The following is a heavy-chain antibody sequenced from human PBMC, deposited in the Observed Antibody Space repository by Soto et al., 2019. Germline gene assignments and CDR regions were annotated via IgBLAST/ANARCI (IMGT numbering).Heavy chain of an antibody. CDR2: IDPSDSYT. Sequence: PGESLKISCQGSGYSFTSYWISWARQMPGKGLEWMGRIDPSDSYTNYSPSFQGHVTISADKSISTAYLQWSSLKASDTAMYYCARHHSEYWSEGHYGMDVWGQGTTVTVSS. J-gene: IGHJ6*02. CDR1: GYSFTSYW. D-gene: IGHD2-15*01. V-gene: IGHV5-10-1*01. CDR3: ARHHSEYWSEGHYGMDV.